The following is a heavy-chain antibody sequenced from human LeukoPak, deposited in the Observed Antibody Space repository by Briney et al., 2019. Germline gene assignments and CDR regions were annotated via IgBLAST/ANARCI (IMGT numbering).Heavy chain of an antibody. J-gene: IGHJ4*02. D-gene: IGHD1-1*01. CDR1: GGSISSYY. Sequence: PSETLSLTCTVSGGSISSYYWSWIRQPPGKGLEWIGYIYYSGSTNYNPSLTSRVTITVDTSRNHFSLNLSSVTAADTAVYYCARVNINNWHSCDYWGQGTLVTVSS. V-gene: IGHV4-59*12. CDR2: IYYSGST. CDR3: ARVNINNWHSCDY.